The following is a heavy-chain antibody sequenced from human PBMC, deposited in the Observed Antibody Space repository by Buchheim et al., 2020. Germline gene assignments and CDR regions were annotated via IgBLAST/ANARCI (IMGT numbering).Heavy chain of an antibody. D-gene: IGHD2-8*01. Sequence: QVQLQESGPGLVKPSQTLSLTCTVSGGSISSGGYYWSWIRQHPGKGLEWIGYIYYSGNTYYNPSLQSRVTISVDTSKNPFSLKLSSVTAADTAVYYCARDLRPYCTNGVCYMGGFDYWGQGTL. CDR2: IYYSGNT. CDR1: GGSISSGGYY. V-gene: IGHV4-31*03. J-gene: IGHJ4*02. CDR3: ARDLRPYCTNGVCYMGGFDY.